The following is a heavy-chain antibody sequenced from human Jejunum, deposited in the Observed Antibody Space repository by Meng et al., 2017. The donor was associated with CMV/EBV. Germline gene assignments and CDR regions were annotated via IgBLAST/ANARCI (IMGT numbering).Heavy chain of an antibody. Sequence: SGFTFGDYALDWVRQAPGKGLEWVSGIYGGGGSTHYADSVRGRFVISRDNSKSTLYLQVNSLRADDTAVYYCAKSHSSSSGSFNYWGQGSLVTVSS. V-gene: IGHV3-23*03. CDR3: AKSHSSSSGSFNY. CDR1: GFTFGDYA. CDR2: IYGGGGST. J-gene: IGHJ4*02. D-gene: IGHD6-6*01.